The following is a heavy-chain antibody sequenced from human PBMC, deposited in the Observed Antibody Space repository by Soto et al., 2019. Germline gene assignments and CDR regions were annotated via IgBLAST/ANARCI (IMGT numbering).Heavy chain of an antibody. D-gene: IGHD1-7*01. V-gene: IGHV4-61*01. CDR1: GGSVSSGSYY. CDR2: IYYSGST. Sequence: QVQLQESGPGLVKPSETLSLTCTVSGGSVSSGSYYWSWIRQPPGKGLEWIGYIYYSGSTNYNPSLKSRVTISVDTSKNQFSLKLSSVTVADTAVYYCARDELELRDYYYYGMDVWGQGTTVTVSS. J-gene: IGHJ6*02. CDR3: ARDELELRDYYYYGMDV.